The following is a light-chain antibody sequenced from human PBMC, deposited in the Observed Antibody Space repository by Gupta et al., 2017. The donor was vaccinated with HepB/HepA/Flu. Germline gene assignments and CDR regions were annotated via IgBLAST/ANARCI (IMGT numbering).Light chain of an antibody. J-gene: IGLJ2*01. CDR2: DVS. CDR1: SSDVGGYNY. CDR3: SSYTSSSTRV. Sequence: QSAPTQPASLPGPPGQSFTISCTGTSSDVGGYNYVSWYQQHPGKAPKLMIYDVSNRPSGVSNRFSGSKAGNTASLTISGLQAEDEAYYYCSSYTSSSTRVFGGGTKLTVL. V-gene: IGLV2-14*03.